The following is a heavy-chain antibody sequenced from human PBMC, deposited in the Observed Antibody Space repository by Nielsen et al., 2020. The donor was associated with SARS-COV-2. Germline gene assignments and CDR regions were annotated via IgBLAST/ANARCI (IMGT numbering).Heavy chain of an antibody. CDR3: ASEYSGGWYYYFDY. CDR2: IYYTGST. D-gene: IGHD6-19*01. Sequence: LRLSCTVSGGSISSNSYYWGWIRQPPGKGLEWIGNIYYTGSTYYNPSLKSRVTISVDTSKNRFSLKLSSVTAADTAIYYCASEYSGGWYYYFDYWGQGTLVTVSS. V-gene: IGHV4-39*01. J-gene: IGHJ4*02. CDR1: GGSISSNSYY.